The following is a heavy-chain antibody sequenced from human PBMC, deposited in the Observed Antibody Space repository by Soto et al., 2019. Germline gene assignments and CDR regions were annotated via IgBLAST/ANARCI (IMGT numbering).Heavy chain of an antibody. J-gene: IGHJ4*02. Sequence: TLSLTCTFSGGYISSGGYYWSWIRQHPGKGLEWSGYIYYSGSTYYNPSLKSRVTISVDTSKNQFSLKLSSVTAADTAVYYCARTQSSLAGTRYFDYWGQGTLVTVSS. CDR3: ARTQSSLAGTRYFDY. V-gene: IGHV4-31*03. CDR2: IYYSGST. D-gene: IGHD6-19*01. CDR1: GGYISSGGYY.